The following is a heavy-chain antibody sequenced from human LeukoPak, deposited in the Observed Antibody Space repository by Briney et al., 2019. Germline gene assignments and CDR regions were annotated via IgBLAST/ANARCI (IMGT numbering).Heavy chain of an antibody. J-gene: IGHJ6*03. CDR3: ARTRGFYYYYYMDV. V-gene: IGHV4-34*01. CDR2: IYYSGST. D-gene: IGHD5-12*01. Sequence: SETLSLTCAVYGESLTGFWRTWIRQPPGKGLEWIGSIYYSGSTYYNPSLKNRVTISVDTSKNQFSLKLSSVTAADTAVYYCARTRGFYYYYYMDVWGKGTTVTVSS. CDR1: GESLTGFW.